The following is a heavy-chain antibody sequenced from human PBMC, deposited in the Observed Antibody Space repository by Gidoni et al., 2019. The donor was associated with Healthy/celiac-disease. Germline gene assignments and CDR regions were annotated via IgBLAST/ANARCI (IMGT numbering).Heavy chain of an antibody. CDR2: IKSKTDGGTT. CDR3: SRVSWSDAFDI. CDR1: GFTFSNAW. V-gene: IGHV3-15*01. D-gene: IGHD6-13*01. J-gene: IGHJ3*02. Sequence: EVQLVESGGGLVKPGGSLRLSCAASGFTFSNAWMSWVRQAPGKGLEWVGRIKSKTDGGTTDYAAPVKGRFTISRDDSKNTLYLQMNSLKTEDTAVYYCSRVSWSDAFDIWGQGTMVTVSS.